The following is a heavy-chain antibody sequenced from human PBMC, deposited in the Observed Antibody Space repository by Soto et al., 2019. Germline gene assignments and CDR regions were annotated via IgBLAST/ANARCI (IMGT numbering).Heavy chain of an antibody. V-gene: IGHV3-48*03. J-gene: IGHJ6*02. CDR1: GFTFSSYE. CDR3: ARVYYDFWSGLEVGMDV. D-gene: IGHD3-3*01. CDR2: ISSSGSTI. Sequence: PGGSLRLSCAASGFTFSSYEMNWVRQAPGKGLEWVSYISSSGSTIYYADSVKGRFTISRDNAKNSLYLQMNSLRAEDTAVYYCARVYYDFWSGLEVGMDVWGQGTTVTVSS.